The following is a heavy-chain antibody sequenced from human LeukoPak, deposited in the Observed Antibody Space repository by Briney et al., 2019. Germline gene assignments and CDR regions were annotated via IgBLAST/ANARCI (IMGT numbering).Heavy chain of an antibody. J-gene: IGHJ4*02. V-gene: IGHV1-69*13. CDR2: IIPIFGTA. CDR3: ASGPTYSSGWYEPRGFYFDY. Sequence: GASVKVSCKASGGTFSSYAISWVRQAPGQGLEWMGGIIPIFGTANYAQKFQGRVTITADESTSTAYMELSSLRSEDTAVYYCASGPTYSSGWYEPRGFYFDYWGQGTLVTVSS. CDR1: GGTFSSYA. D-gene: IGHD6-19*01.